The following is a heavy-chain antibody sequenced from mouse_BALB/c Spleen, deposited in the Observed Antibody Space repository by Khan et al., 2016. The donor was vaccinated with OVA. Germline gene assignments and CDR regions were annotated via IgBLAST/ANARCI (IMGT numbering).Heavy chain of an antibody. J-gene: IGHJ2*01. CDR3: ARPAYEGYYDY. D-gene: IGHD2-3*01. V-gene: IGHV1S137*01. CDR2: ISTYSGNT. Sequence: QVQLQQSGPELVRPGVSVKISCKGSGYTFTDYAMYWVKQSHAESLEWIGLISTYSGNTNYNQKFKGKATMTVDKSSTTAYMELARLTSGDSAIYYCARPAYEGYYDYWGQGTTLTVSS. CDR1: GYTFTDYA.